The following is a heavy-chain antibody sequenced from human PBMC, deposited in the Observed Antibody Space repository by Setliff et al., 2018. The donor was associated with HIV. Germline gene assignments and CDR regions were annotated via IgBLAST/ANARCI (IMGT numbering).Heavy chain of an antibody. CDR3: AKQVSGYFDY. Sequence: PGGSLRLSCAASGFTFSNSWMTWVRQAPGKGLEWVSTSGNGGIIVYTDSVKGRFTMSIDNSKNTLFLVLTSLRPADTAVYYCAKQVSGYFDYWGQGALVTVST. CDR2: SGNGGII. J-gene: IGHJ4*02. CDR1: GFTFSNSW. D-gene: IGHD3-10*01. V-gene: IGHV3-23*01.